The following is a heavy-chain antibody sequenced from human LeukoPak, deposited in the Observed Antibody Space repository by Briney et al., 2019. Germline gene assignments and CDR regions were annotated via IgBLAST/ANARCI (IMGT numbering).Heavy chain of an antibody. CDR3: VKDLYKGDSSSWYYFDY. CDR2: ISGNGGST. D-gene: IGHD6-13*01. CDR1: GFIISNYA. J-gene: IGHJ4*02. V-gene: IGHV3-64D*06. Sequence: GGSLRLSCSASGFIISNYAMHWVRQAPGKGLEYVSAISGNGGSTYYADSVKGRFTTSRDNSKNTLYLQMSSLRAEDTAIYHCVKDLYKGDSSSWYYFDYWGQGTLVTVSS.